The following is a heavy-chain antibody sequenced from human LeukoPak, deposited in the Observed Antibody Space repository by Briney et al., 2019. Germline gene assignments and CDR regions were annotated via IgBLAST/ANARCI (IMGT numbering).Heavy chain of an antibody. V-gene: IGHV3-43*02. CDR3: ATWAFYHSLDV. CDR1: GFTLDAFA. Sequence: GGSLRLSCAASGFTLDAFAMHWVRQAPGKGLEWVSLIDKDGRKTYYADSVKGRFTISRDNSKNSLYLQVNSLRTEDTALYYCATWAFYHSLDVWGQGATVIVSS. CDR2: IDKDGRKT. D-gene: IGHD1-26*01. J-gene: IGHJ6*02.